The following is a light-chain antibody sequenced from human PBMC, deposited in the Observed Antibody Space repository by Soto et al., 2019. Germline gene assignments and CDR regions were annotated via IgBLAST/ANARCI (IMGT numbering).Light chain of an antibody. CDR2: AAS. CDR3: QQYNRYPIT. CDR1: QDISNF. V-gene: IGKV1-16*02. Sequence: DIQMTQSPSSLSASVGDRVTITCRASQDISNFLAWFQQKPGKAPKSLIYAASSLRSGVPSKFSGSGSGTDFTLTISSLQPEDFATYYCQQYNRYPITFGQGTRLEIK. J-gene: IGKJ5*01.